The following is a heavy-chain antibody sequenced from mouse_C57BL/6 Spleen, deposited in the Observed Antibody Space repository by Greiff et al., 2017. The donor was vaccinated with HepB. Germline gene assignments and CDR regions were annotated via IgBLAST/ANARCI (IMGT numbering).Heavy chain of an antibody. CDR3: ARLGWDGGYFDY. D-gene: IGHD4-1*01. CDR1: GYAFSSYW. CDR2: IYPGDGDT. Sequence: QVQLQQSGAELVKPGASVKISCKASGYAFSSYWMNWVKQRPGKGLEWIGQIYPGDGDTNYNGKFKGKATLTADKSSSTAYMQLSSLTSEDSAVYFCARLGWDGGYFDYWGKGTTLTVSS. V-gene: IGHV1-80*01. J-gene: IGHJ2*01.